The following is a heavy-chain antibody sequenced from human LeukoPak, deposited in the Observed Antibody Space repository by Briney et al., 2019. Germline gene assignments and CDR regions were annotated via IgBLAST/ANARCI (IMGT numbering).Heavy chain of an antibody. V-gene: IGHV3-33*01. J-gene: IGHJ4*02. CDR2: IWYDGSNK. D-gene: IGHD6-13*01. Sequence: PGRSLRLSCAASGFTFSSYGMHWVRQAPGKGLEWVAVIWYDGSNKYYADSVKGRFTISRDNSKNTLYLQMNSLRAEDTAVYYCARGGLDSSSWHQFDYWGQRTMVTVSS. CDR1: GFTFSSYG. CDR3: ARGGLDSSSWHQFDY.